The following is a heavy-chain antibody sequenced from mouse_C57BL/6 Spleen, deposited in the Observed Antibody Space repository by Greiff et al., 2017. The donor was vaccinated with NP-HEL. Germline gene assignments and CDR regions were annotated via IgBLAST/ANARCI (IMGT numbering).Heavy chain of an antibody. Sequence: VQLQQSGAELVRPGASVTLSCKASGYTFTDYEMHWVKQTPVHGLEWIGAIDPETGGTDYNQKFKGKAILTADKSSSTAYMELRSLTSEDSAVYYCTRNPLYYVSSRYAMDYWGQGTSVTVSS. CDR1: GYTFTDYE. D-gene: IGHD1-1*01. V-gene: IGHV1-15*01. CDR3: TRNPLYYVSSRYAMDY. J-gene: IGHJ4*01. CDR2: IDPETGGT.